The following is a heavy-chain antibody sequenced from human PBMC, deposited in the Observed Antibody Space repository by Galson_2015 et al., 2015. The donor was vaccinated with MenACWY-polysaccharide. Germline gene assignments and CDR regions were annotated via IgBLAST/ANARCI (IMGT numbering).Heavy chain of an antibody. V-gene: IGHV4-4*02. CDR1: GASISRSDW. CDR3: ARKFDS. J-gene: IGHJ4*02. CDR2: ISHGGST. Sequence: SGASISRSDWWSWVRQPPGKGLEWIGEISHGGSTNYNPPLKSQVTLSLDKSKNQFSLKMSSVTAADTAVYYCARKFDSWGQGILVTVPS.